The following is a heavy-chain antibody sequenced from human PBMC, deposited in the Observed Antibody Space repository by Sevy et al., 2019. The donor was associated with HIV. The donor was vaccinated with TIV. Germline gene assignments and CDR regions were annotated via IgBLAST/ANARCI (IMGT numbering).Heavy chain of an antibody. V-gene: IGHV3-7*04. CDR2: IKQDGSET. CDR3: ARVYSSASGRGLDY. CDR1: GFTFSSYW. Sequence: GGSLRLSCAASGFTFSSYWMSWVRQAPGKGLEWVANIKQDGSETFYVDSVKGRFTISSDSAKNSLYLQMDSLRAEDTAIYYCARVYSSASGRGLDYWGQGTLVTVSS. D-gene: IGHD6-6*01. J-gene: IGHJ4*02.